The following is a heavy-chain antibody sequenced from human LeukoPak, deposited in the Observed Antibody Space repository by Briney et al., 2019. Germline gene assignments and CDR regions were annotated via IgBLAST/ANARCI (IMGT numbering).Heavy chain of an antibody. V-gene: IGHV3-30*03. CDR2: ISYDGSNK. Sequence: GGSLRLSCAASGFTFSSYGMHWVRQAPGKGLEWVAVISYDGSNKYYADSVKGRFTISRDNAKNSLYLQMNSLRAEDTAVYYCATEITPYYYMDVWGKGTTVSISS. CDR3: ATEITPYYYMDV. CDR1: GFTFSSYG. D-gene: IGHD5-24*01. J-gene: IGHJ6*03.